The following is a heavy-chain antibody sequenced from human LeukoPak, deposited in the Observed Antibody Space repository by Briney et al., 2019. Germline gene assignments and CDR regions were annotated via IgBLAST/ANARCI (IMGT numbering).Heavy chain of an antibody. CDR3: ARGRYSGSYYGIRYYYYGMDV. Sequence: SETLSLTCAVYGGSFSGYYWSWIRQPPGKGLEWIGEINHSGSTNYNPSLKSRVTISVDTSKNQFSLKQSSVTAADTAVYYCARGRYSGSYYGIRYYYYGMDVWGQGTTVTVSS. CDR2: INHSGST. CDR1: GGSFSGYY. V-gene: IGHV4-34*01. D-gene: IGHD1-26*01. J-gene: IGHJ6*02.